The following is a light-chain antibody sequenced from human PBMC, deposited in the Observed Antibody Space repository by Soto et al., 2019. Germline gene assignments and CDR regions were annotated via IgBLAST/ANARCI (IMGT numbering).Light chain of an antibody. Sequence: QSALTRPPSASGTAGPRVTISCSGSGSSIGTNTVNWYRQLPGTAPKLLIYGNNQRPSGVPDRFSGSKSGTSASLAISGLQSEDEAEYYCAAWDGSRNNVLFGGVTKVTVL. J-gene: IGLJ2*01. CDR3: AAWDGSRNNVL. CDR1: GSSIGTNT. CDR2: GNN. V-gene: IGLV1-44*01.